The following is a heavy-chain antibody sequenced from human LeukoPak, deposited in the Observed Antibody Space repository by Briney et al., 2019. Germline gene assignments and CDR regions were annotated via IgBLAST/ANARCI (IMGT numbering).Heavy chain of an antibody. CDR3: AKVSGTYYDSSGYYYEDY. CDR2: ISGSGGST. Sequence: GRSLRLSCAASGFTFSSYAMSWVRQAPGKGLEWVSAISGSGGSTYYADSVKGRFTISRDNSKNTLYLQMNSLRAEDTAVYYCAKVSGTYYDSSGYYYEDYWGQGTLVTVSS. D-gene: IGHD3-22*01. J-gene: IGHJ4*02. V-gene: IGHV3-23*01. CDR1: GFTFSSYA.